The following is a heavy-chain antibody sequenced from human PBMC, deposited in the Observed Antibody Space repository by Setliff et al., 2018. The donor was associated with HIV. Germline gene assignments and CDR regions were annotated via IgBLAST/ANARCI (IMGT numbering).Heavy chain of an antibody. Sequence: KTSETLSLTCTVSGGSISTNDYFWVWIRQPPGKGLEWIGTISYSGSTYYNPSLKSRVTLSVDTSNNQFSLKLSSATAADTAVYYCANFFQVGVVIREDAFDMWGQGTVVTVSS. CDR3: ANFFQVGVVIREDAFDM. J-gene: IGHJ3*02. D-gene: IGHD3-3*01. V-gene: IGHV4-39*01. CDR1: GGSISTNDYF. CDR2: ISYSGST.